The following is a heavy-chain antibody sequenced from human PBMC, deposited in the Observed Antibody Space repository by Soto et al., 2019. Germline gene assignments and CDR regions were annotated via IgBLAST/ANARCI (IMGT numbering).Heavy chain of an antibody. J-gene: IGHJ5*02. D-gene: IGHD2-15*01. CDR3: AKAEGAGYCSGGSCSYNWFDP. V-gene: IGHV4-4*02. Sequence: PSETLSLTCAVSGGSISSSNWWSWVRQPPGKGLEWIGEIYHNGSTNYNPSLKSRVTISVDKSKNQFSLKLSSVTAADTAVYYCAKAEGAGYCSGGSCSYNWFDPWGQGTLVTVSS. CDR2: IYHNGST. CDR1: GGSISSSNW.